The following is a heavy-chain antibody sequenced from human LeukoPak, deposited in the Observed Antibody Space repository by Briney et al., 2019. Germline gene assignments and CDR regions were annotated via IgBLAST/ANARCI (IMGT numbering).Heavy chain of an antibody. J-gene: IGHJ5*02. Sequence: ASVKVSCKASGYTFTSYAMNWVRQAPGQGLEWMGWINTKTGNPTYAQGFTGRIVFSLDTSVSTAYLQISSLKAEDTAVYYCARVYSSSWYMDSTKRRFDPWGQGTLVTVSS. CDR2: INTKTGNP. V-gene: IGHV7-4-1*02. CDR1: GYTFTSYA. D-gene: IGHD6-13*01. CDR3: ARVYSSSWYMDSTKRRFDP.